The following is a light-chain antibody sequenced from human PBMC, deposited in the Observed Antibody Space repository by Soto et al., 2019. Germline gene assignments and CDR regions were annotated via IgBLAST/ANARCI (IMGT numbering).Light chain of an antibody. CDR2: GAS. Sequence: EIVLTQAPGTLSLSPGERATLSCRASQSVSSSYLAWYQQKPGQAPRLLIYGASNRATCIPDRFSGSGSGTDFTLTISRLEPEDFAVYYCQQYDSSPLTFGGGTKVESK. J-gene: IGKJ4*01. V-gene: IGKV3-20*01. CDR1: QSVSSSY. CDR3: QQYDSSPLT.